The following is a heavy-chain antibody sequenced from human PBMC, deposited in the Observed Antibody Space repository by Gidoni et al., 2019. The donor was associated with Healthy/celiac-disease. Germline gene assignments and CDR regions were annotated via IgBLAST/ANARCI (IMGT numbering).Heavy chain of an antibody. Sequence: QVQLVQSGAEVKKPGASVKVSCKVSGYTLTELSMHWVRQAPGKGLEWMGGFDPEDGETIYAQKFQGRVTMTEDTSTDTAYMELSSLRSEDTAVYYCATSGARVPAAMCLMDYWGQGTLVTVSS. CDR1: GYTLTELS. J-gene: IGHJ4*02. CDR2: FDPEDGET. CDR3: ATSGARVPAAMCLMDY. V-gene: IGHV1-24*01. D-gene: IGHD2-2*01.